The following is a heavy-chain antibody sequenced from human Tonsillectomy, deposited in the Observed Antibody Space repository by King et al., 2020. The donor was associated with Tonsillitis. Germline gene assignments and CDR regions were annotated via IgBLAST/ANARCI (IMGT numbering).Heavy chain of an antibody. V-gene: IGHV3-7*01. CDR1: GFTFSSYW. D-gene: IGHD4-17*01. J-gene: IGHJ4*02. Sequence: EVQLVESGGDLVQPGGSLRLSCAASGFTFSSYWMSWVRQAPGKGLEGVANIKQDGSERYYVDSVKGRFTISRAHAKNSLYLQMNRLRAEDTAVYYCARDAQAGGDYDYWGQGTLVTVSS. CDR2: IKQDGSER. CDR3: ARDAQAGGDYDY.